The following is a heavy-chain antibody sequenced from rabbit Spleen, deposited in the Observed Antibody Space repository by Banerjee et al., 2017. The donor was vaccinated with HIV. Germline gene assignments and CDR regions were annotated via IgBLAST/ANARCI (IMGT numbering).Heavy chain of an antibody. CDR1: GFDFSKTG. CDR2: IDLLFGTT. CDR3: ARNSGNISPWFAL. D-gene: IGHD3-1*01. V-gene: IGHV1S47*01. J-gene: IGHJ4*01. Sequence: QEQLEESGGGLVQPGGSLKLSCKASGFDFSKTGVSWVRQAPGKGLEWIGYIDLLFGTTYYANWVNGRFTISSHNAQNTLYLQVHSLTAADTATYFCARNSGNISPWFALWGPGTLVTVS.